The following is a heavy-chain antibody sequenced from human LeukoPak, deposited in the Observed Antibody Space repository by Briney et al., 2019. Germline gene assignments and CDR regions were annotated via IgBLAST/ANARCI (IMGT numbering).Heavy chain of an antibody. CDR2: IYYSGST. D-gene: IGHD6-13*01. CDR1: GGSISNYY. J-gene: IGHJ5*02. V-gene: IGHV4-59*12. Sequence: SETLSLTCTVSGGSISNYYWSWIRKPPGKGLEWIGYIYYSGSTNYNPSLKSRIIISVDTSKNQFSLKLSSVTAADTAVYYCVREEVAAAGHTNWFDPWGQGTLVTVSS. CDR3: VREEVAAAGHTNWFDP.